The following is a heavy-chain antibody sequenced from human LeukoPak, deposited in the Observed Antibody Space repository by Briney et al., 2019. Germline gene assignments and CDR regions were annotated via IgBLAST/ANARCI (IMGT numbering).Heavy chain of an antibody. CDR3: ASVPRLEMTTVTTDDDY. V-gene: IGHV3-23*01. CDR2: ILAIGGRT. D-gene: IGHD4-17*01. Sequence: GGSVRLSCEASGFSFSSYAMSWVRQAPGKGLEWVAAILAIGGRTNYADSLKGRFTITRDNPKNTLYLQMNSLRAEDTAVNYCASVPRLEMTTVTTDDDYWGQGTLVTDSS. CDR1: GFSFSSYA. J-gene: IGHJ4*02.